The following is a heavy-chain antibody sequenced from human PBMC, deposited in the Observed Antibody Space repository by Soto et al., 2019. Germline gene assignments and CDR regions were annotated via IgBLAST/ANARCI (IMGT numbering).Heavy chain of an antibody. Sequence: SSETLSLTCSVSGGSISTVGHYWTWIRQPPGKGLELIGYMYHSGTTNYSPSLRSRVTISADTSKNQFSLKLTSVTAADTAVYYCASTLNSVMISPYGYPQLSFDYWGQGALVTVSS. CDR3: ASTLNSVMISPYGYPQLSFDY. CDR2: MYHSGTT. J-gene: IGHJ4*02. CDR1: GGSISTVGHY. D-gene: IGHD5-18*01. V-gene: IGHV4-61*08.